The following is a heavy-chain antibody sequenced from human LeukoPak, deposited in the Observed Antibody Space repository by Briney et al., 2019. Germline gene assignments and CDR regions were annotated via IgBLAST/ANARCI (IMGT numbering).Heavy chain of an antibody. CDR3: ARGEQFLEWSEDYYYYGMDV. J-gene: IGHJ6*02. V-gene: IGHV4-4*07. Sequence: PSETLSLTCTVSGGSISSYYWSWIRQPAGKGLEWIGRIYTSGSTDYNPSLKSRVTMSVDTSKNQFSLKLSSVTAADTAVYYCARGEQFLEWSEDYYYYGMDVWGQGTTVTVSS. CDR1: GGSISSYY. CDR2: IYTSGST. D-gene: IGHD3-3*01.